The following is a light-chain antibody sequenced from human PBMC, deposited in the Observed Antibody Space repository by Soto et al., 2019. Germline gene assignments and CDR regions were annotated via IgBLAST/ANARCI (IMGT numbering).Light chain of an antibody. CDR1: QSVSST. V-gene: IGKV3-15*01. CDR3: QQYNNWPPWP. J-gene: IGKJ1*01. Sequence: EIVMTQSPATLSVSPGERATLSCRASQSVSSTLAWYQQKPGQAPRLLIYGASTRATGIPARFSGSGSGTEFTLTIGSLQSEDFAVYYCQQYNNWPPWPFGQGTQVEIK. CDR2: GAS.